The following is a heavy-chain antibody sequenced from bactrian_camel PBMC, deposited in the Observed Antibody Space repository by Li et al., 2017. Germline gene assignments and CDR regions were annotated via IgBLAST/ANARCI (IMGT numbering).Heavy chain of an antibody. J-gene: IGHJ4*01. CDR3: TNQRAIGGTWPMDY. D-gene: IGHD5*01. CDR1: GFLFSSYA. Sequence: VQLVESGGGLVQPGGSLRLTCAGSGFLFSSYAMTWVRQAPGKGLEWVSAINSGGGSTYYADSVKGRFTISRDNAKNTLYLNVNNLETEDTAMYYCTNQRAIGGTWPMDYWGQGTQVTVS. CDR2: INSGGGST. V-gene: IGHV3S31*01.